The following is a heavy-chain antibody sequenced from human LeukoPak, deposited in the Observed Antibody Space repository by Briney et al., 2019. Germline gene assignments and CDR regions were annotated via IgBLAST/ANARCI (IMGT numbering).Heavy chain of an antibody. Sequence: SETLSLTCTVSGGSISSYYWSWIRQPPGKGLEWIGYIYYSGSTNYNPSLKSRVTISVDTSKNQSSLKLSSVTAADTAVYYCARARTGFWSGYSYYFDYWGQGTLVTVSS. CDR1: GGSISSYY. CDR3: ARARTGFWSGYSYYFDY. V-gene: IGHV4-59*01. J-gene: IGHJ4*02. D-gene: IGHD3-3*01. CDR2: IYYSGST.